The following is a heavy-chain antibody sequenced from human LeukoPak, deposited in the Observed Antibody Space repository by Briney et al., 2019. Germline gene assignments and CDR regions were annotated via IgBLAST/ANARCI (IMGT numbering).Heavy chain of an antibody. D-gene: IGHD4-17*01. J-gene: IGHJ4*02. Sequence: GGSLRLSCAASEFTFSSYWMSWVRQAPGKGLEWVANIKQDGGQVYYLESVKGRFTVSRDNAKNSLYLQMNSLRAEDTAVYYCARLGARQMLEYWGQGTLVTVSS. V-gene: IGHV3-7*01. CDR3: ARLGARQMLEY. CDR1: EFTFSSYW. CDR2: IKQDGGQV.